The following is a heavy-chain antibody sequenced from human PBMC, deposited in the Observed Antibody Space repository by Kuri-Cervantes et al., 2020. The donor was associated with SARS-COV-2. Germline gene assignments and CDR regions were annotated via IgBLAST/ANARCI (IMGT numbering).Heavy chain of an antibody. CDR1: GGSFSGYY. D-gene: IGHD4-17*01. V-gene: IGHV4-34*01. Sequence: GSLRLSCAVYGGSFSGYYWSWIRQPPGKGLEWIGEINHSGSTNYNPSLKSRVTVSVDTSKNQFSLKLSSATAADTAVYYCARDVHGDGDLYYYYGLDVWGQGTTVTVSS. J-gene: IGHJ6*02. CDR2: INHSGST. CDR3: ARDVHGDGDLYYYYGLDV.